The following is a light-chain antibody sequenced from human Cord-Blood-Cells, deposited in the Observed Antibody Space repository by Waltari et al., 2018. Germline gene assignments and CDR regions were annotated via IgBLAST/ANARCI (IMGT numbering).Light chain of an antibody. CDR3: QSADSRGTWV. J-gene: IGLJ3*02. CDR2: TDS. V-gene: IGLV3-25*03. CDR1: ALPQQY. Sequence: SYELTHPPSVAVSPGQTARITCSGDALPQQYAYWYQQKPGQAAVLVIYTDSERPSGIPERFSGSSSGTTVTLTISGVEAEDEADYYCQSADSRGTWVFGGGTKLTVL.